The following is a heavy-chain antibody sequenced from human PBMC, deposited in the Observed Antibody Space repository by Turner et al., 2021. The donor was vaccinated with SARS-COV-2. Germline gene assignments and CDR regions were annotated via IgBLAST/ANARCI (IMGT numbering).Heavy chain of an antibody. CDR2: IYNSGRT. CDR3: ARVRYDSTGYPFDP. V-gene: IGHV4-59*01. CDR1: GDSITGYF. D-gene: IGHD3-22*01. Sequence: VRLPESGPGLVKPSETLSLTCTVSGDSITGYFWNWTRQPPGKGLEWIGYIYNSGRTNYNPSLKSRVTISVDTSKNQFSLKLSSVSAADTAVYYCARVRYDSTGYPFDPWGQGTLVTVSS. J-gene: IGHJ5*02.